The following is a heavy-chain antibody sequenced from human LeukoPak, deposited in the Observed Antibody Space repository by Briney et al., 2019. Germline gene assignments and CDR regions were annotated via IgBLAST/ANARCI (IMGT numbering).Heavy chain of an antibody. V-gene: IGHV4-59*08. D-gene: IGHD6-19*01. CDR3: ASGAGWLIDY. CDR2: IYYSGST. CDR1: GGSISSHY. J-gene: IGHJ4*02. Sequence: SETLSLTCTVSGGSISSHYWSWIRQPPGKGLEWIGYIYYSGSTNYNPSLQSRITMSRDTSKKQFSLKLTSVAAADTAMYYCASGAGWLIDYWGQGTLVSVSS.